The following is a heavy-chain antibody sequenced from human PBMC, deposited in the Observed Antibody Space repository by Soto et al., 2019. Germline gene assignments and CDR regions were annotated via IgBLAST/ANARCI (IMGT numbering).Heavy chain of an antibody. CDR2: IYWDDDK. CDR1: GLSLSTSGEA. Sequence: QITLKESGPTLVKPTQTLTLTCTFSGLSLSTSGEAVGWIRQPPGKALEWLALIYWDDDKRYNPTLKTRLTLTKDTSKNQLVLTTHTMDPAETPTYYCAHYVTASPAGGFDPWGQGILVTVSS. D-gene: IGHD3-10*02. V-gene: IGHV2-5*02. J-gene: IGHJ5*02. CDR3: AHYVTASPAGGFDP.